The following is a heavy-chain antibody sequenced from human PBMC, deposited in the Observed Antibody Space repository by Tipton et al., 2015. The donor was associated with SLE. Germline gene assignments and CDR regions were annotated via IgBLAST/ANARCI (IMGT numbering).Heavy chain of an antibody. D-gene: IGHD1-20*01. CDR1: GGSFSGYY. Sequence: TPSLTCAVYGGSFSGYYWSWIRQPPGKGLEWIGYIYYSGSTNYNPSLKSRVTISVDTSKNQFSLKLSSVTAADTAVYYCARANNWKRPLSFDYWGQGTLVTVSS. CDR2: IYYSGST. V-gene: IGHV4-59*01. CDR3: ARANNWKRPLSFDY. J-gene: IGHJ4*02.